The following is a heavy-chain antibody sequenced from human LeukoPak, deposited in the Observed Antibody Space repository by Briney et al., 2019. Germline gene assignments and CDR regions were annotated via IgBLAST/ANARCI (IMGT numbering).Heavy chain of an antibody. J-gene: IGHJ3*02. CDR2: IYYSGST. CDR3: ARPPPSSSTSDAFDI. D-gene: IGHD2-2*01. Sequence: SETLSLTCTVSGGSISNSSYYWGWIRQPPGKGLEWIGSIYYSGSTYYNPSLKSRVTISVDTSKNQFSLKLSSVTAADTAVYYCARPPPSSSTSDAFDIWGQGTMVTVSS. V-gene: IGHV4-39*01. CDR1: GGSISNSSYY.